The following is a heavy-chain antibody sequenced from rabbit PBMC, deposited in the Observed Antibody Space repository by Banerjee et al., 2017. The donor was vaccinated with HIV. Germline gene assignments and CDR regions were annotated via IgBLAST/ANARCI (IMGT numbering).Heavy chain of an antibody. D-gene: IGHD8-1*01. V-gene: IGHV1S40*01. Sequence: QSLEESGGDLVKPGASLTLTCTASGFTISSNAMCWVRQAPGKRPEWIACIGTGSSGSTYYASWAKGRFTISKTSSTTVTLQMTSLTAADTATYLCARNSGSTYWAGDLWGQGTLVTVS. CDR3: ARNSGSTYWAGDL. CDR2: IGTGSSGST. CDR1: GFTISSNA. J-gene: IGHJ3*01.